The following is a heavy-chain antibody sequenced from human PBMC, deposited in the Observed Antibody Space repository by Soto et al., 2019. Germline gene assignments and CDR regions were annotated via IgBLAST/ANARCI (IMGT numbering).Heavy chain of an antibody. CDR2: ISPRGDNI. Sequence: GGSLRLSCVASGFSLANFPMNWVRQTPGKGLEWISYISPRGDNIYYAESVKGRFTISRDNARNSLFLQMNSLRDEDAALYYCAKCPHPNIGWSYYFDSWGQGVPVTVSS. D-gene: IGHD6-19*01. V-gene: IGHV3-48*02. CDR1: GFSLANFP. CDR3: AKCPHPNIGWSYYFDS. J-gene: IGHJ4*02.